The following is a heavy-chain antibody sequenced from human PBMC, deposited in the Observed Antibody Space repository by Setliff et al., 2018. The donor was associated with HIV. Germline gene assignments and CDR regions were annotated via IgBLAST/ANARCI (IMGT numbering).Heavy chain of an antibody. V-gene: IGHV4-34*01. J-gene: IGHJ5*02. D-gene: IGHD3-22*01. CDR1: GGSFSSYY. Sequence: SETLSLTCAVYGGSFSSYYWIWIRQPPGKGLEWIGEINHSGSTYYNPSLKSRVTISVDTSKNQFSLKLSSVTAADAAVYYCASRVYYYDSSGYLREEGFDPWGQGTLVTVSS. CDR2: INHSGST. CDR3: ASRVYYYDSSGYLREEGFDP.